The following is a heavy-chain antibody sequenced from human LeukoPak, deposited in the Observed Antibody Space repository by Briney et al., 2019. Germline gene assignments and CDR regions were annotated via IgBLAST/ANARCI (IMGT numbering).Heavy chain of an antibody. V-gene: IGHV3-23*01. D-gene: IGHD5-18*01. CDR2: ISGSGGST. J-gene: IGHJ4*02. CDR3: AKTTAMVTFLDY. Sequence: GGSLRLSCAASGFTFSSYSMNWVRQAPGKGLEWVSAISGSGGSTYYADSVKGRFTISRDNSENTLYLQMNSLRAEDTAVYYCAKTTAMVTFLDYWGQGTLVTVSS. CDR1: GFTFSSYS.